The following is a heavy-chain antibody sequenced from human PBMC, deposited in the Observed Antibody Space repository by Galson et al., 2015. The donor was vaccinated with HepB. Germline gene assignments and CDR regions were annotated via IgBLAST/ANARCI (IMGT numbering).Heavy chain of an antibody. D-gene: IGHD3-22*01. CDR2: ISSSSSYT. CDR1: GFTFSDYY. Sequence: SLRLSCAASGFTFSDYYMSWIRQAPGKGLEWVSYISSSSSYTNYADSVKGRFTISRDNAKNSLYLQMNSLRAEDTAVYYCARGGYYYDSSGYAHFDYWGQGTLVTVSS. V-gene: IGHV3-11*06. J-gene: IGHJ4*02. CDR3: ARGGYYYDSSGYAHFDY.